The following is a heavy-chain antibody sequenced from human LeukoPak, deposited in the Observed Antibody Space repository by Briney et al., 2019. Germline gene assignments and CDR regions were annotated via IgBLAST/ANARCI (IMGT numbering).Heavy chain of an antibody. CDR1: GGSISSGSYY. V-gene: IGHV4-39*02. Sequence: PSETLSLTCTVSGGSISSGSYYWGWIRQPPGKGLECIGAIYYSGSTYYNPSLKSRVMISVDTSKNQFSLKLSSVTAADTAVYYCARDYVWGSYRYFDFWGLGTLVTVSS. CDR2: IYYSGST. CDR3: ARDYVWGSYRYFDF. J-gene: IGHJ4*02. D-gene: IGHD3-16*02.